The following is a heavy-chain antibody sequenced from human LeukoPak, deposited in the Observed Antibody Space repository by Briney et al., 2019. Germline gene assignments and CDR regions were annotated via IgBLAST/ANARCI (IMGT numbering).Heavy chain of an antibody. D-gene: IGHD2-15*01. CDR2: ISGNSRDT. V-gene: IGHV3-23*01. Sequence: GGSLRLSCAASGFTFSIYAMTWVRQAPGKGLEWVSAISGNSRDTHYIDSVKGRFTISRDNSKNTLYLQMNSLRAHDTAVYYCARYCSGGSCFLNYYGMDVWGQGTTVTVSS. CDR1: GFTFSIYA. CDR3: ARYCSGGSCFLNYYGMDV. J-gene: IGHJ6*02.